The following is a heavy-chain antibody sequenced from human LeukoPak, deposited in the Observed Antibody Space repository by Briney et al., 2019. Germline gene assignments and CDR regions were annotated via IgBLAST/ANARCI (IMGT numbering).Heavy chain of an antibody. CDR3: ARLVVAATIWFDP. D-gene: IGHD2-15*01. CDR2: IYYSGST. Sequence: SETLSLTCTVSGGSISSYYWSWIRQPPGKGLEWIGYIYYSGSTNYNPSLTSRVTISVDTSKNQFSLKLSSVTAADTAVYYCARLVVAATIWFDPWGQGTLVTVSS. J-gene: IGHJ5*02. CDR1: GGSISSYY. V-gene: IGHV4-59*01.